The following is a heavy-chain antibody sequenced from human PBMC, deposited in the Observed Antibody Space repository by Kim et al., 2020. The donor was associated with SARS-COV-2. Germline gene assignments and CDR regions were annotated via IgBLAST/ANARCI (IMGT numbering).Heavy chain of an antibody. D-gene: IGHD3-22*01. CDR2: ISWNSGSI. V-gene: IGHV3-9*01. J-gene: IGHJ6*02. CDR1: GFTFDDYA. Sequence: GGSLRLSCAASGFTFDDYAMHWVRQAPGKGLEWVSGISWNSGSIGYADSVKGRFTISRDNAKNSLYLQMNSLRAEDTALYYCAKDLSPYYYDSSGYYPHINSYYYYGMDVWGQGTTVTVSS. CDR3: AKDLSPYYYDSSGYYPHINSYYYYGMDV.